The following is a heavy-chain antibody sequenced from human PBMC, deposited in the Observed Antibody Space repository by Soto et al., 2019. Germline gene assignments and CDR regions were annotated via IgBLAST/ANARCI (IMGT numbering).Heavy chain of an antibody. Sequence: QVQLQESGPGLVKPSETLSLTCTVSGGSISSYYWSWIRQPPGKGLEWIGYIYYSGSTNYNPSLKSRVTISVDTSKNQFSLKLSSVTAADTAVYYCARGYCSGGSCYGSAFDIWGQGTMVTVSS. CDR3: ARGYCSGGSCYGSAFDI. D-gene: IGHD2-15*01. J-gene: IGHJ3*02. CDR2: IYYSGST. CDR1: GGSISSYY. V-gene: IGHV4-59*01.